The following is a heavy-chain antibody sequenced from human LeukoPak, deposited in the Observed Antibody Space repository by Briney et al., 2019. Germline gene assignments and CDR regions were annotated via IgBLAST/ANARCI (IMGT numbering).Heavy chain of an antibody. D-gene: IGHD6-19*01. V-gene: IGHV1-2*02. J-gene: IGHJ4*02. Sequence: ASVKVSCKASGYTFTDYYMHWVRQAPGQGLEWMGWINPNSGGTNYAQKFQGRVTMTRDTSISTAYMELSRLRSDDTAVYYCARVVYSSGWYNFDYWGQGTLVTVSS. CDR3: ARVVYSSGWYNFDY. CDR2: INPNSGGT. CDR1: GYTFTDYY.